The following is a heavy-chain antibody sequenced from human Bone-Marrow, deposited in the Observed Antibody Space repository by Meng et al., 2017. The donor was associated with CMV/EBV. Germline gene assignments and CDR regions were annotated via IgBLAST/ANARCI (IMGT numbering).Heavy chain of an antibody. D-gene: IGHD1-7*01. CDR1: GGSFSGYY. Sequence: SETLSLTCAVYGGSFSGYYWSWIRQPPGKGLEWIGEINHSGSTNYNPSLKSRVTISVDTSKNQFSLKLSSVTAADTAVYYCAREGGRPVGWNSRNGFDIWGQGPRVTVSS. CDR3: AREGGRPVGWNSRNGFDI. CDR2: INHSGST. V-gene: IGHV4-34*01. J-gene: IGHJ3*02.